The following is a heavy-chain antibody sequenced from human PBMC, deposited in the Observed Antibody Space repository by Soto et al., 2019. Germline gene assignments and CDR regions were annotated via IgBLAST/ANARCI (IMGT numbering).Heavy chain of an antibody. V-gene: IGHV3-23*01. D-gene: IGHD6-13*01. J-gene: IGHJ5*02. Sequence: PGGSLRLSCAASGFTFSSYAMSWVRQAPGKGLEWVSAISGSGGSTYYADSVKGRFTISRDNSKNTLYLQMNSLRAEDTAVYYCAKDNSSSWGIHWFDPWGQGTLVTVSS. CDR3: AKDNSSSWGIHWFDP. CDR1: GFTFSSYA. CDR2: ISGSGGST.